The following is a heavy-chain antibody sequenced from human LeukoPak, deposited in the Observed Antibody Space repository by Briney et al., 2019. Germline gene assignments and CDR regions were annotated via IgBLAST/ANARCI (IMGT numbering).Heavy chain of an antibody. V-gene: IGHV4-30-4*08. CDR1: GGSISSGDYY. Sequence: SQTLSLTCTVSGGSISSGDYYWSWIRHPPGKGLEWIGEINHSGSTNYNPSLKSRVTISVDTSKNQFSLKLSSVTAADTAVYYCAREETLFLFDYWGQGTLVTVSS. J-gene: IGHJ4*02. D-gene: IGHD2-15*01. CDR2: INHSGST. CDR3: AREETLFLFDY.